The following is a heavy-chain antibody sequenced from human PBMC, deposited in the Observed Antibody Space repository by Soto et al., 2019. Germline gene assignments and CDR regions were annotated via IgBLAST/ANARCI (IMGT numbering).Heavy chain of an antibody. CDR3: AGFSSGEYGGNSGFVY. J-gene: IGHJ4*02. CDR2: IYYSGNT. Sequence: QVQLQESGPGLVKPSQTLSLTCTVSGGSISIGDHYWSWIRHRPRKGLEWIGYIYYSGNTYYNPSLKSRIIMSVDTSKSQFSLRVSSVTAADTAIYYCAGFSSGEYGGNSGFVYWGQGTLVTVSS. V-gene: IGHV4-31*03. D-gene: IGHD2-21*02. CDR1: GGSISIGDHY.